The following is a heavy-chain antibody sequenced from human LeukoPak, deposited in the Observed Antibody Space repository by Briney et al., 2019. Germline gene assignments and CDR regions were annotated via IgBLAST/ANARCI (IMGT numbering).Heavy chain of an antibody. CDR2: IRSKAYGGTT. Sequence: GGSLRFSCAASGFTFSSYAMSWFRQAPGKGLEWVGFIRSKAYGGTTEYAASVKGRFTISRDDSKSIAYLQMNSLKTEDTAVYYCTRDLFQDYYYYYGMDVWGQGTTVTVSS. CDR3: TRDLFQDYYYYYGMDV. CDR1: GFTFSSYA. V-gene: IGHV3-49*03. J-gene: IGHJ6*02. D-gene: IGHD3-10*01.